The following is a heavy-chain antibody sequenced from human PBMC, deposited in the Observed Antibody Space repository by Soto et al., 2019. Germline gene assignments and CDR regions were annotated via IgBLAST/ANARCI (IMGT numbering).Heavy chain of an antibody. J-gene: IGHJ4*02. Sequence: PSETLSLTCPVSEFSIRGYYWIWLRQPPGKGLEWIGYFHYTGISNYNSSLKSRVTMSLDTSKNQFSLKLSSVSAADTAIYYCARGASNWQYFDYWGQGALVTVSS. CDR3: ARGASNWQYFDY. CDR2: FHYTGIS. V-gene: IGHV4-59*01. D-gene: IGHD4-4*01. CDR1: EFSIRGYY.